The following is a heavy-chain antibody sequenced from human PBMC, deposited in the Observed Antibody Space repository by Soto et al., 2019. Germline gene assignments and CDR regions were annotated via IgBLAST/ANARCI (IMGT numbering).Heavy chain of an antibody. D-gene: IGHD3-22*01. CDR3: ASGYYDSSGYSIDY. CDR2: LIVILGST. CDR1: GGTFSSFA. V-gene: IGHV1-69*01. J-gene: IGHJ4*02. Sequence: QVQLVQSGAEVKKPGSSVKVSCKSSGGTFSSFAFSWVRQAPGEGLEWMGGLIVILGSTNYAQKFEGRVTITADEGSTTAYMEVSGLRSEHTAVYFCASGYYDSSGYSIDYWGQGTQVTVST.